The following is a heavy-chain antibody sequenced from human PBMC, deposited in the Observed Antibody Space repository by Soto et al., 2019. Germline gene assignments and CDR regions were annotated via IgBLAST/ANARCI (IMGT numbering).Heavy chain of an antibody. CDR1: GGTISSGGYS. J-gene: IGHJ5*02. CDR2: IYHSGST. Sequence: PSETLSLTCAVSGGTISSGGYSWSWIRQPPGKGLEWIGYIYHSGSTYYNPSLKSRVTISVDRSKNQFSLKLSSVTAADTAVYYCARVTLEDWFDPWGQGTLVTVSS. D-gene: IGHD1-1*01. CDR3: ARVTLEDWFDP. V-gene: IGHV4-30-2*01.